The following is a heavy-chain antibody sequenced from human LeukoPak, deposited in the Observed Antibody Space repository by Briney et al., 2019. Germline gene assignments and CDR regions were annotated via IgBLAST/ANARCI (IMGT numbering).Heavy chain of an antibody. CDR2: ISGSGGST. J-gene: IGHJ5*02. D-gene: IGHD3-16*02. V-gene: IGHV3-23*01. Sequence: GGSLRLSCAASGLTFSSYAMSWVRQAPGKGLEWVSAISGSGGSTYYADSVKGRFTISRDNAKNSLYLQMNSLRAEDTAVYYCARDRDYVWGSYRYPTGFDPWGQGTLVTVSS. CDR3: ARDRDYVWGSYRYPTGFDP. CDR1: GLTFSSYA.